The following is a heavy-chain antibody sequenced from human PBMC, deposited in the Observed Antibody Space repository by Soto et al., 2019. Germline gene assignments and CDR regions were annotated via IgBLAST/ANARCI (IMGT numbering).Heavy chain of an antibody. J-gene: IGHJ6*02. CDR2: VSSSGNT. CDR3: ARADYDILTGSYAVDV. V-gene: IGHV4-4*07. CDR1: GGSMGNYY. Sequence: QVQLQESGPGLVKPPETLSLTCTVSGGSMGNYYWFWIRQFAGKELEWIGRVSSSGNTNDNPSLKSRATLSIDTSKNQFSLKLSSVTAADTAVYYCARADYDILTGSYAVDVWGQGTTVTVSS. D-gene: IGHD3-9*01.